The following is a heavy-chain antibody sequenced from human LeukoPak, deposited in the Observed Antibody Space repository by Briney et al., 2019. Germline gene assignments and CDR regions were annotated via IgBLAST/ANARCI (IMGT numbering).Heavy chain of an antibody. CDR2: ISSSSSYV. CDR1: GFTFRSYS. V-gene: IGHV3-21*01. Sequence: PGGSLRLSCAASGFTFRSYSMNWVRQAPGKGLEWVSSISSSSSYVYYADSVKGRFTISRDNAKNSLYLQMNSLRAEDTAVYYCARDIWEVDGMDVWGKGTTVTVSS. J-gene: IGHJ6*04. CDR3: ARDIWEVDGMDV. D-gene: IGHD1-26*01.